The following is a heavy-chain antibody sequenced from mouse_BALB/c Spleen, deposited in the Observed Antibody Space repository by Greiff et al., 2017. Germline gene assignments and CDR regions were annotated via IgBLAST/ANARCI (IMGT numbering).Heavy chain of an antibody. Sequence: VHLVESGPGLVAPSQSLSITCTVSGFSLTSYGVHWVRQPPGKGLEWLGVIWAGGSTNYNSALMSRLSISKDNSKSQVFLKMNSLQTDDTAMYYCARQAEYYYAMDYWGQGTSVTVSS. CDR1: GFSLTSYG. CDR3: ARQAEYYYAMDY. V-gene: IGHV2-9*02. D-gene: IGHD3-2*02. J-gene: IGHJ4*01. CDR2: IWAGGST.